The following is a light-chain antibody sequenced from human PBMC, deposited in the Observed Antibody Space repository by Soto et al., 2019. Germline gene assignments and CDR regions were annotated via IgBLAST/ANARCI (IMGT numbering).Light chain of an antibody. J-gene: IGKJ4*01. CDR1: QSVGSK. CDR2: DAF. V-gene: IGKV3-15*01. Sequence: EVVMTQSPATLSVSPGERETLSCRASQSVGSKLAWYQQKPGQAPRLLIFDAFTRATGIPARFSCSGSGTEFTLFISSLQSEDFAVYYCQQYNNWPPLTFGGGTKVDIK. CDR3: QQYNNWPPLT.